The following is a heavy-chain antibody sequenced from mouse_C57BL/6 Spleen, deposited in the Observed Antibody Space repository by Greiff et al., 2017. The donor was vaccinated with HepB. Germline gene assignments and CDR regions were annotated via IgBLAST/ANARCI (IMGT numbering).Heavy chain of an antibody. CDR2: ISYDGSN. J-gene: IGHJ1*03. D-gene: IGHD2-4*01. Sequence: EVKLMESGPGLVKPSQSLSLTCSVTGYSITSGYYWNWIRQFPGNKLEWMGDISYDGSNNYNPSLKNRISITRDTSKNQFFLKLNSVTTEDTATYYCAKEKIYYDYDGWYFDVWGTGTTVTVSS. CDR3: AKEKIYYDYDGWYFDV. V-gene: IGHV3-6*01. CDR1: GYSITSGYY.